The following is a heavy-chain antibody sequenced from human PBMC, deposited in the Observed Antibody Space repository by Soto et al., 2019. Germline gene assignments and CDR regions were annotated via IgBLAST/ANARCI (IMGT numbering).Heavy chain of an antibody. Sequence: GGSLRLSCGASGFTFSSYGMHWVRQAPGKGLEWVAVIWYDGSNKYYADSVKGRFTISRDNSKNTLYLQMNSLRAEDTAVYYCARYSSSLVVHYYYYMDVWGKGTTVTVSS. CDR2: IWYDGSNK. CDR3: ARYSSSLVVHYYYYMDV. V-gene: IGHV3-33*01. CDR1: GFTFSSYG. J-gene: IGHJ6*03. D-gene: IGHD6-13*01.